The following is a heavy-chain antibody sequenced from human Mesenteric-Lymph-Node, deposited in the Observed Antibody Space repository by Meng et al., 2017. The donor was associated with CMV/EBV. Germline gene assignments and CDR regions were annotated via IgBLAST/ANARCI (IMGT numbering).Heavy chain of an antibody. D-gene: IGHD6-13*01. V-gene: IGHV3-53*01. CDR2: IYSGGST. J-gene: IGHJ4*02. Sequence: GESLKISCAASGFTVSSNYMSWVRQAPGKGLEWVSIIYSGGSTYYADSVKGRFTISRDNSKNTVYLQMNSLRAEDTAVYYCASHKRSSFENWGQGTLVTVSS. CDR3: ASHKRSSFEN. CDR1: GFTVSSNY.